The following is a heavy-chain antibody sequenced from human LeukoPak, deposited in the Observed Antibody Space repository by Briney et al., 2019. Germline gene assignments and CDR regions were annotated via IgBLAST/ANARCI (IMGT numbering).Heavy chain of an antibody. Sequence: GGSLGLSCAASGFNFDTYTMSWVRQAPGKGLQWVSLISASGGMSYYTDSVKGRFTISRDSFRNTLHLKMNDLRAEDTAVYYCVRGVNGYGRMSYYYYMDVWGKGTTVTVSS. D-gene: IGHD5-18*01. CDR3: VRGVNGYGRMSYYYYMDV. J-gene: IGHJ6*03. CDR2: ISASGGMS. V-gene: IGHV3-23*01. CDR1: GFNFDTYT.